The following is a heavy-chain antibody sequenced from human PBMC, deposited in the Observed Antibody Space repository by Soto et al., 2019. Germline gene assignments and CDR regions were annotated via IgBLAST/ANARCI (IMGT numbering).Heavy chain of an antibody. CDR3: PILDCSSTSCYFQH. V-gene: IGHV6-1*01. CDR1: GDSVFSNTAA. D-gene: IGHD2-2*01. Sequence: SQTLSLTCAISGDSVFSNTAAWSWIRQSPSRGLEWLGRTYYRSQWYYDYAVSVRSRITINPDTSKNQFSLQLNSVTPEDTAVYYCPILDCSSTSCYFQHWGQGTLVTVSS. J-gene: IGHJ1*01. CDR2: TYYRSQWYY.